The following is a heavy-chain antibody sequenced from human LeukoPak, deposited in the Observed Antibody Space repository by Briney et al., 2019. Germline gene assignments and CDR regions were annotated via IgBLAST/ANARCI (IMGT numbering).Heavy chain of an antibody. D-gene: IGHD3-10*01. Sequence: PSETLSLTCTVSGGSISSYYWSWIRQPPGKGLEWIGYIYYSGSTNYNPSLKSRVTISVDTSKNQFSLKLSSVTAADTAVYYCARATMVRGVHKNYYYYGMDVWGQGTTVTVSS. J-gene: IGHJ6*02. V-gene: IGHV4-59*01. CDR2: IYYSGST. CDR1: GGSISSYY. CDR3: ARATMVRGVHKNYYYYGMDV.